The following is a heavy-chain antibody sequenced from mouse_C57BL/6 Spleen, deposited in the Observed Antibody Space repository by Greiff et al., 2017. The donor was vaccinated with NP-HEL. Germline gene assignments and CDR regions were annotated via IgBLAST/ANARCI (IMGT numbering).Heavy chain of an antibody. V-gene: IGHV1-53*01. CDR2: INPSNGGT. Sequence: VQLQQPGTELVKPGASVKLSCKASGYTFTSYWMHWVKQRPGQGLEWIGNINPSNGGTNYNEKFKSKATLTVDKSSSTAYMQLSSLTSEDSAVYYCARSWIYYDYDGAWFAYWGQGTLVTVSA. CDR1: GYTFTSYW. CDR3: ARSWIYYDYDGAWFAY. D-gene: IGHD2-4*01. J-gene: IGHJ3*01.